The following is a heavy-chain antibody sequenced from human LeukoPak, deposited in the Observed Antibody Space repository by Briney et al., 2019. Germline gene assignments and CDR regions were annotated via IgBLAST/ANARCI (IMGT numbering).Heavy chain of an antibody. CDR2: IYHSGST. V-gene: IGHV4-38-2*02. J-gene: IGHJ4*02. Sequence: PSETLSLTCTVSGYSISSGYYWGWIRQPPGKGLEWIGSIYHSGSTYYNPSLKSRVTISVDTSKNQFSLKLSSVTSADTAVYYCAREAIRFLEWLVLDYWGQGTLVTVSS. CDR3: AREAIRFLEWLVLDY. D-gene: IGHD3-3*01. CDR1: GYSISSGYY.